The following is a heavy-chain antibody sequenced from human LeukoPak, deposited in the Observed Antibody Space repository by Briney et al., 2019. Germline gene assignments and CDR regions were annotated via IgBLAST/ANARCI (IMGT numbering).Heavy chain of an antibody. Sequence: SETLSLTCTVSGGSISSSSYYWGWIRQPPGKGLEWIGSIYYSGSTYYNPSLKSRVTISVDTSKNQFSLKLSSVTAADTAVYYCARGRYSSGWSLDYFDYWGQGTLVTVSS. CDR2: IYYSGST. V-gene: IGHV4-39*07. CDR3: ARGRYSSGWSLDYFDY. J-gene: IGHJ4*02. D-gene: IGHD6-19*01. CDR1: GGSISSSSYY.